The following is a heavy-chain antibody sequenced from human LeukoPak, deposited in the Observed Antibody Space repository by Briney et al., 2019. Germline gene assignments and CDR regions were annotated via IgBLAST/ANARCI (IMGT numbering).Heavy chain of an antibody. Sequence: SETLSLTCTVSGGSISSSSYYWGWIRQPPGKGLEWIGSIYYSGSTYYNPSLKSRVTISVDTSKSQFSLKLSSVTAADTAVYYCARETSQKGAHYMDVWGKGTTVTISS. CDR1: GGSISSSSYY. V-gene: IGHV4-39*07. D-gene: IGHD3-16*01. J-gene: IGHJ6*03. CDR2: IYYSGST. CDR3: ARETSQKGAHYMDV.